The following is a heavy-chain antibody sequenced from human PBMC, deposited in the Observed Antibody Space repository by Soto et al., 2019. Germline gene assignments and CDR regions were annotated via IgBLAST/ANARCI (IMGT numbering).Heavy chain of an antibody. CDR2: IIPLFGTA. CDR1: GGTFSNYA. V-gene: IGHV1-69*06. D-gene: IGHD1-1*01. CDR3: ARGSTTNWYFDL. Sequence: QVQLVQSGAEVKKPGSSVKVSCRASGGTFSNYAISWVRQAPGQGLEWMGGIIPLFGTANYVQKFQGRVTITADKSTSTAYMELNSRRSEDTAVYYCARGSTTNWYFDLWGRGTLVTVSS. J-gene: IGHJ2*01.